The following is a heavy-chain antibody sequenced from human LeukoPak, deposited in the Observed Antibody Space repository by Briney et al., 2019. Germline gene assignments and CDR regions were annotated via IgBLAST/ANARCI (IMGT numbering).Heavy chain of an antibody. CDR3: ASAPAAAMVTGQPFDY. CDR1: GGTFSSYA. Sequence: EASVKVSCKASGGTFSSYAISWVRQAPGQGLEWMGGIIPIFGTANYAQKFQGRVTITTDESTSTAYMELSSLRSEDTAVYYCASAPAAAMVTGQPFDYWGQGTLVTVFS. D-gene: IGHD5-18*01. CDR2: IIPIFGTA. V-gene: IGHV1-69*05. J-gene: IGHJ4*02.